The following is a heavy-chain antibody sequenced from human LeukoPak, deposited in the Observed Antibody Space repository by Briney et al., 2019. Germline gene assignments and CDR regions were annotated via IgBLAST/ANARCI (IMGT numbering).Heavy chain of an antibody. D-gene: IGHD6-19*01. CDR1: GFTFSSHG. J-gene: IGHJ4*02. Sequence: GGSLRLSCAASGFTFSSHGMHWVRQAPGKGLEWVATIRYDGSKKWYAESVRGRFTISRDESKNTLFLQMNNLRVEDTAVYYCAREDSSGWYTAYWGQGTLVTVSS. CDR3: AREDSSGWYTAY. CDR2: IRYDGSKK. V-gene: IGHV3-33*01.